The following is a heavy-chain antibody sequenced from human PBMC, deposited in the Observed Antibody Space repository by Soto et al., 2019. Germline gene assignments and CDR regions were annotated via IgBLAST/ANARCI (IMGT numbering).Heavy chain of an antibody. D-gene: IGHD3-22*01. V-gene: IGHV4-30-4*08. CDR3: ARDPIFYYASSGYGGSYFDY. Sequence: PSETLSLTCSVSGGSVSSKAYYWSWIRQPPGKSLEWIGYIYHSGSTYYNPSLKSRVSISIDTSQNQFSLKLTSLTAADTAVYYCARDPIFYYASSGYGGSYFDYWGQGSRVTVSS. CDR2: IYHSGST. J-gene: IGHJ4*02. CDR1: GGSVSSKAYY.